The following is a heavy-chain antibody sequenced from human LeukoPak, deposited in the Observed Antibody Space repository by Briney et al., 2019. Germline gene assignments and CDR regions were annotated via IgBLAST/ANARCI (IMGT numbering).Heavy chain of an antibody. CDR1: GHSFTNYW. J-gene: IGHJ4*02. D-gene: IGHD3-3*01. CDR2: IYPGDSDT. CDR3: ARRAGDFLYYFDY. Sequence: GESLKISCKGSGHSFTNYWIGWVRQMPGKGLEWMGIIYPGDSDTRYSPSFEGQVTISVDKSISTAYLQWNSLKASDTAMYYCARRAGDFLYYFDYWGQGTLVTVSS. V-gene: IGHV5-51*01.